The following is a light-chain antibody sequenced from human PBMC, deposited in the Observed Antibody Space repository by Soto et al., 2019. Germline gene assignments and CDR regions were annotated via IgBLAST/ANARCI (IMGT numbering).Light chain of an antibody. V-gene: IGLV2-14*01. CDR1: SSDVGTYNY. Sequence: QSVLTQPPSVSGSPGQSITISCTGTSSDVGTYNYVSWYQQHPGKAPKLMIYEVSNRPSGVSNRFSGSKSGNTASLTISGLQAEDEADYYCISYTGTSTPYVFGTGTKVTVL. CDR2: EVS. J-gene: IGLJ1*01. CDR3: ISYTGTSTPYV.